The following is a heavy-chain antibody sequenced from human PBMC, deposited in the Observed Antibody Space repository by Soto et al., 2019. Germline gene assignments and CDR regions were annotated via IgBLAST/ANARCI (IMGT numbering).Heavy chain of an antibody. J-gene: IGHJ6*02. CDR1: GYTFTGYY. D-gene: IGHD6-6*01. Sequence: ASVKVSCKASGYTFTGYYMHWVRQAPGQGLEWMGWINPNSGGTNYAQKFQGRVTMTRDTSISTAYMELSRLRSDDTAVYYCARDLYSSSFVFSVYYYSMVVWGQGTTVTVS. CDR2: INPNSGGT. CDR3: ARDLYSSSFVFSVYYYSMVV. V-gene: IGHV1-2*02.